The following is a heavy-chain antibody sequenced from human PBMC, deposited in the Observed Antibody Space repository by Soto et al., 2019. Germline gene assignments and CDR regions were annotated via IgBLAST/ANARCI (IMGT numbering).Heavy chain of an antibody. CDR3: LRWAGDDGVPNDY. CDR2: IYPGDSDT. J-gene: IGHJ4*02. CDR1: GYSFTSYW. D-gene: IGHD5-12*01. Sequence: GESLKISCKGSGYSFTSYWIGWVRQMPGKGLEWMGIIYPGDSDTRYSPSFQGQVTISADKSISTASLQWSSLKASDTAMHYFLRWAGDDGVPNDYWGQGTLVTVSS. V-gene: IGHV5-51*01.